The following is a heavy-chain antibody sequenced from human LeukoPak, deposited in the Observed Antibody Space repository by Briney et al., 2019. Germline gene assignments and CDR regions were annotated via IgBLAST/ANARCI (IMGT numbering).Heavy chain of an antibody. V-gene: IGHV3-48*03. Sequence: PGGSLRLSCAASGFPFSGYEMNWVRQAPERGLEWLSYISAAGGDIYNADSVRGRITISRDNAKNLVNLQMNSLRAEDTAVYYCARGARFYGSGSYDYWGQGALVIIS. CDR2: ISAAGGDI. J-gene: IGHJ4*02. CDR3: ARGARFYGSGSYDY. CDR1: GFPFSGYE. D-gene: IGHD3-10*01.